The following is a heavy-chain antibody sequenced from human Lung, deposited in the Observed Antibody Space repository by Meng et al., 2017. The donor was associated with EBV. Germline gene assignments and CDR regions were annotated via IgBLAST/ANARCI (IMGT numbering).Heavy chain of an antibody. V-gene: IGHV4-31*01. CDR2: IYYSGST. J-gene: IGHJ4*02. CDR3: ARAVDTGYFDY. D-gene: IGHD5-18*01. Sequence: QAPLQASAPGLVTPSQPLSPPCPVSGGPISSGGHYWSWIRPHPGKGLEWIGYIYYSGSTSYNPSLKSLVSISVDTSNNQFSLKLSSVTAADTAVYYCARAVDTGYFDYWGQGTLVTVSS. CDR1: GGPISSGGHY.